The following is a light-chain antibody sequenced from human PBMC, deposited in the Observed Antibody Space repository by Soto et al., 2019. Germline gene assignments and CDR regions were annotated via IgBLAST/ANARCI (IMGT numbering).Light chain of an antibody. Sequence: DIQLTQSPSFLSASVRDRVTITCRASQVLSSYLAWYQQKPGKAPKLLIYGVSTLQSGVPSRFSGSGSGTEFTLTISSLQPEDFATYYCQQLNTYPLTFGGGPKVEIK. J-gene: IGKJ4*01. V-gene: IGKV1-9*01. CDR3: QQLNTYPLT. CDR2: GVS. CDR1: QVLSSY.